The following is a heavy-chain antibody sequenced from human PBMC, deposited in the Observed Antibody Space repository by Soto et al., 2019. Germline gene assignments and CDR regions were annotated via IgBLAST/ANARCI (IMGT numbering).Heavy chain of an antibody. J-gene: IGHJ6*03. V-gene: IGHV3-48*01. CDR1: GFILSDCA. CDR2: ISSSSSVI. Sequence: GGSLRLSCATSGFILSDCAMNWVRQAPGKGLEWVSYISSSSSVIDYADSVKGRFTVSRDNARNSLYLQMNSLRAEDTAVYYCARDLSWGSNWYYYLDVWGKGTTVTVSS. D-gene: IGHD7-27*01. CDR3: ARDLSWGSNWYYYLDV.